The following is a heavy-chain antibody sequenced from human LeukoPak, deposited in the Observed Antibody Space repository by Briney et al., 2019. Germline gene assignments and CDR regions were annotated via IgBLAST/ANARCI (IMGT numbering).Heavy chain of an antibody. D-gene: IGHD6-13*01. CDR3: VRPPPGYSSSWFYFHS. CDR2: ISGSGSST. J-gene: IGHJ4*02. V-gene: IGHV3-23*01. CDR1: GFTFSSHA. Sequence: GGSLRLSCAASGFTFSSHAMSWVRQAPGKGLEWVSDISGSGSSTFYADSVKGRFTISRDSSKNTLYLQMNSLRVEDTAMYYCVRPPPGYSSSWFYFHSWGQGTLVTVSS.